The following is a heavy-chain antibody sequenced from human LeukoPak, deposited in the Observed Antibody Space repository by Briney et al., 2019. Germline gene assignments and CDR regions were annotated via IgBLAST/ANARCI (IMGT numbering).Heavy chain of an antibody. CDR3: ARAVKWEPGFDP. Sequence: PGGSLRLSCAASGFTFSSYAMSWIRQAPGKGLEWVSYISSSGSTIYYADSVKGRFTISRDNAKNSLYLQMNSLRAKDTAVYYCARAVKWEPGFDPWGQGTLVTVSS. D-gene: IGHD1-26*01. J-gene: IGHJ5*02. CDR2: ISSSGSTI. CDR1: GFTFSSYA. V-gene: IGHV3-11*04.